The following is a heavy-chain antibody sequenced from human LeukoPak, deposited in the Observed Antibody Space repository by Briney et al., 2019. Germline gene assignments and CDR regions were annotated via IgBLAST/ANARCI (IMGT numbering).Heavy chain of an antibody. CDR3: ARDRRAAALYYYYGMDV. CDR2: IIPILGIA. V-gene: IGHV1-69*04. Sequence: ASVKVSCKASGGTFSSYAISWVRQAPGQGLEWMGRIIPILGIANYAQKFQGRVTITADKSTSTAYMELSSLRSEDTAVYYCARDRRAAALYYYYGMDVWGQGTTVTVSS. J-gene: IGHJ6*02. CDR1: GGTFSSYA. D-gene: IGHD6-13*01.